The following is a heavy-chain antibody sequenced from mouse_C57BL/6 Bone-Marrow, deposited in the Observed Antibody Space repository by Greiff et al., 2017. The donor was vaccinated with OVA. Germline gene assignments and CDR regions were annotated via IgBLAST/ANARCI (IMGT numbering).Heavy chain of an antibody. CDR1: GYTFTDYN. J-gene: IGHJ1*03. V-gene: IGHV1-18*01. CDR2: INPNNGGT. D-gene: IGHD1-1*02. CDR3: ARSMVGLRGYFDV. Sequence: VQLQQSGPELVKPGASVKIPCKASGYTFTDYNMDWVKQSHGKSLEWIGDINPNNGGTIYNQKFKGKATLTVDKSSSTAYMELRSLTSEDTADSYCARSMVGLRGYFDVWGTGTTVTGSS.